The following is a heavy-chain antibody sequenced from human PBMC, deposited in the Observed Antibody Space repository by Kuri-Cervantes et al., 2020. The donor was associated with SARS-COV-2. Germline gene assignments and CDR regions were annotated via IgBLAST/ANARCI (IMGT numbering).Heavy chain of an antibody. CDR2: ISYDGSNK. J-gene: IGHJ3*02. CDR1: GFTFSSYA. D-gene: IGHD1-26*01. V-gene: IGHV3-30-3*01. CDR3: ARTYSGSYNAAFDI. Sequence: GESLKISCAASGFTFSSYAMHWVRQAPGKGLEWVAVISYDGSNKYYADSVKGRFTISRDNSKNTLYLQMNSLRAEDTAVYYCARTYSGSYNAAFDIWGQGTMVTVSS.